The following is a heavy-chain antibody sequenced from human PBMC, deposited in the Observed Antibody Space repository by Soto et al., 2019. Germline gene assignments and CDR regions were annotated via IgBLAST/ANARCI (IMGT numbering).Heavy chain of an antibody. D-gene: IGHD3-9*01. Sequence: LGESLKISCKGSGYSFTSYWIGWVRQMPGKGLEWMGIIYPGDSDTRYSPSFQGQVTISADKSISTAYLQWSSLKASDTAMYYCARLFYYDILTGYYHAFDIWGQGTMVTVSS. CDR3: ARLFYYDILTGYYHAFDI. CDR1: GYSFTSYW. J-gene: IGHJ3*02. CDR2: IYPGDSDT. V-gene: IGHV5-51*01.